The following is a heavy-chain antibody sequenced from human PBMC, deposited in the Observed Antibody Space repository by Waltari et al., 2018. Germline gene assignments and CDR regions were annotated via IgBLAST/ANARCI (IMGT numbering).Heavy chain of an antibody. CDR3: ARDLKWEYYDSSGQGGFDY. CDR2: IKPSGGST. CDR1: GYTFTSYY. J-gene: IGHJ4*02. Sequence: QVQLVQSGAEVKKPGASVKVSCKASGYTFTSYYMPWVRQAPGQGCEWRGIIKPSGGSTRYAQKFQGRVTMTRDTSTSTVYMGLSSLRSEDTAVYYCARDLKWEYYDSSGQGGFDYWGQGTLVTVSS. V-gene: IGHV1-46*03. D-gene: IGHD3-22*01.